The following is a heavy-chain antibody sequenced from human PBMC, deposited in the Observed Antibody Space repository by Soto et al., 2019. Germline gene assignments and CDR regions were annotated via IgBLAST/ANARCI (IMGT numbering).Heavy chain of an antibody. Sequence: PGGSLRLSCAASGFTFSDYYMSWIRQAPGKGLEWVSYISSSGSTIYYADSVKGRFTISRDNAKNSLYLQMNSLRAEDTAVYYCAGDKDYDILTGYYIVDVWGKGTTVTVSP. CDR2: ISSSGSTI. V-gene: IGHV3-11*01. D-gene: IGHD3-9*01. J-gene: IGHJ6*04. CDR1: GFTFSDYY. CDR3: AGDKDYDILTGYYIVDV.